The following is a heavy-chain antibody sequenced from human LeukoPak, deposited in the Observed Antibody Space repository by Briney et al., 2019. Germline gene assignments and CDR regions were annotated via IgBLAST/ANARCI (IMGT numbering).Heavy chain of an antibody. J-gene: IGHJ4*02. CDR3: VQPHDFWSSYYPLRIDY. CDR2: IYWNDNK. V-gene: IGHV2-5*04. CDR1: GFSLATSGVG. Sequence: SGPTLVNPTQTLTLTCTVSGFSLATSGVGVGWIRQSPGKALEWLALIYWNDNKRVSPSLESRVTITKDTTKDQVALTMTNMDPVDTGTYYCVQPHDFWSSYYPLRIDYWGQGTLVTVSS. D-gene: IGHD3-3*01.